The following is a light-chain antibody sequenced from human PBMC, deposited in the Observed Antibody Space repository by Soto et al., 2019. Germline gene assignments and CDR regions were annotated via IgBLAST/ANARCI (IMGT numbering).Light chain of an antibody. CDR1: QNVGND. Sequence: EIVLTQSPATLSLSPGERATLSCRASQNVGNDLVWDHQEHGQAPMLLIYSASNRSAGITAKFSGSGSGTDFTLTISSLEPEDFAAYYCQQRSNWPPTFGGGTKVEIK. CDR2: SAS. V-gene: IGKV3-11*01. J-gene: IGKJ4*01. CDR3: QQRSNWPPT.